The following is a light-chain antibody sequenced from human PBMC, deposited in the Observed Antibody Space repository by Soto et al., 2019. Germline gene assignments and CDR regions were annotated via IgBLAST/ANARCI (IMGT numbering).Light chain of an antibody. J-gene: IGKJ5*01. V-gene: IGKV3-20*01. CDR2: GAS. CDR3: QQYTGQPTT. Sequence: IVLTQSPGTLSLSPGERATLSCRASQSVSTNFDWYQQRPGQAPRLLFYGASTRTAGIPDRFSGSGSGTDFTLTITRLEPEDSEVYFCQQYTGQPTTFGQGTRLEIK. CDR1: QSVSTN.